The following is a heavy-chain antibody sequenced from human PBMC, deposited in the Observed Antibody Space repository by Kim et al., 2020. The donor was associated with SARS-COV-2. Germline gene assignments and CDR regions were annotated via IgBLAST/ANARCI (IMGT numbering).Heavy chain of an antibody. CDR3: AKDYITMVRGVTQDAFD. Sequence: GGSLRLSCAASGFTFSSYGMHWVRQAPGKGLEWVAVISYDGSNKYYADSVKGRFTISRDNSKNTLYLQMNSLRAEDTAVYYCAKDYITMVRGVTQDAFD. CDR1: GFTFSSYG. J-gene: IGHJ3*01. CDR2: ISYDGSNK. D-gene: IGHD3-10*01. V-gene: IGHV3-30*18.